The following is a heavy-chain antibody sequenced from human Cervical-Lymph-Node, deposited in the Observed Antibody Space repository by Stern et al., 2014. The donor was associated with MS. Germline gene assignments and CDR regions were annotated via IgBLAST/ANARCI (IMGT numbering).Heavy chain of an antibody. CDR3: AKARPDLVLEGYYYYGMDV. Sequence: EVQLVESGGGLVQPGGSLRLSCAASGFTFSTFAMHWVRQAPGKGLEWVSVISGSGESTYYADSVKGRFTISRDISKTTLYLQMNSLTAADTAVYFCAKARPDLVLEGYYYYGMDVWGQGTTVTVSS. D-gene: IGHD2-8*01. V-gene: IGHV3-23*04. CDR1: GFTFSTFA. J-gene: IGHJ6*02. CDR2: ISGSGEST.